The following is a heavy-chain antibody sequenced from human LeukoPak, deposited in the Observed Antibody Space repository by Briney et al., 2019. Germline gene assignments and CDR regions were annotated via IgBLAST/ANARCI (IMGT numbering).Heavy chain of an antibody. D-gene: IGHD5-24*01. V-gene: IGHV6-1*01. Sequence: SQTLSLTCVISGDSVSSNSAAWNWIRQSPSRGLEWLGRTYYRSKWYNDYAVSVKSRITINPDTSKNQFSLQLNSVTPEDTAVYYCARGGQGDGYSADDAFDIWGQGTMVTVSS. CDR1: GDSVSSNSAA. CDR2: TYYRSKWYN. J-gene: IGHJ3*02. CDR3: ARGGQGDGYSADDAFDI.